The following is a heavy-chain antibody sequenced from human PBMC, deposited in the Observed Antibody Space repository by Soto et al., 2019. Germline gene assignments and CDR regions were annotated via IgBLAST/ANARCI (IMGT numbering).Heavy chain of an antibody. J-gene: IGHJ6*02. V-gene: IGHV3-9*01. D-gene: IGHD2-2*01. CDR2: ISWNSGSI. CDR3: AKDTRPYCSSTSCPEYGMDV. Sequence: PGGSLRLSCAAPGFTFDDYAMHWVRQAPGKGLEWVSGISWNSGSIGYADSVKGRFTISRDNAKNSLYLQMNSLRAEDTALYYCAKDTRPYCSSTSCPEYGMDVWGQGTTVTVSS. CDR1: GFTFDDYA.